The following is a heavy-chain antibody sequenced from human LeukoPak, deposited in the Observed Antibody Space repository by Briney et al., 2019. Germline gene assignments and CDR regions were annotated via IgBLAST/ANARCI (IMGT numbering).Heavy chain of an antibody. J-gene: IGHJ4*02. CDR2: ISGDGGST. Sequence: GGSLRLSCAASGFTFDDYAMHWVRQAPGKGLEWVSLISGDGGSTYYADSVKGRFTISRDNAKNSLYLQMNSLRAEDTAVYYCARAYNWNLDYWGQGTLVTVSS. V-gene: IGHV3-43*02. D-gene: IGHD1-20*01. CDR3: ARAYNWNLDY. CDR1: GFTFDDYA.